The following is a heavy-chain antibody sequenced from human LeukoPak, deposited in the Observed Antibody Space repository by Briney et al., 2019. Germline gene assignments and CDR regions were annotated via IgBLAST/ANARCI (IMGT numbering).Heavy chain of an antibody. V-gene: IGHV1-69*13. J-gene: IGHJ4*02. D-gene: IGHD3-22*01. CDR1: GGTFSSYA. CDR2: IIPIFGTA. CDR3: ARDLWDDYYDSSGYPY. Sequence: ASVKVSCKASGGTFSSYAISWVRQAPGQGLEWMGGIIPIFGTANYAQKFQGRVTITADESTSTAYMELSSLRSEDTAVYYCARDLWDDYYDSSGYPYWGQGTLVTVSS.